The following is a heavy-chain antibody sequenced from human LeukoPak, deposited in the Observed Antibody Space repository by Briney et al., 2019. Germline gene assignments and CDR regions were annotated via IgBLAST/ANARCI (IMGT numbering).Heavy chain of an antibody. CDR2: ISSISDYI. V-gene: IGHV3-21*01. J-gene: IGHJ3*02. CDR3: ARGALGAFDI. D-gene: IGHD7-27*01. Sequence: GGSLRLSCAASGFPFSTYSMNWVRQAPGKGLEWVSSISSISDYIYYADSVKGRFTISRDNAKNSLYLQMNSLRAEDTAVYYCARGALGAFDIWGQGTMVTVSS. CDR1: GFPFSTYS.